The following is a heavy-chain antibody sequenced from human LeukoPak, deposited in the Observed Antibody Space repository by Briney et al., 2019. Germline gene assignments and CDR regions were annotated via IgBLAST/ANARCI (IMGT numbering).Heavy chain of an antibody. J-gene: IGHJ4*02. Sequence: GGSLRLPCAASGFTFSSYAMHWVRQAPGKGLEWVAVISYDGSNKYYADSVKGRFTISRDNSKNTLYLQMNSLRAEDTAVYYCARAHSTQWIAGNDYWGQGTLVTVSS. CDR1: GFTFSSYA. CDR2: ISYDGSNK. CDR3: ARAHSTQWIAGNDY. V-gene: IGHV3-30-3*01. D-gene: IGHD5-12*01.